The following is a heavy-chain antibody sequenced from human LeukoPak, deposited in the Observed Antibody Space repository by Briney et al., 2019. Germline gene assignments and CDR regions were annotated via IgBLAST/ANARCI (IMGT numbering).Heavy chain of an antibody. CDR2: IKPNNGGT. CDR3: ASHPPSTVTNWYNWFDP. Sequence: ASVTVSCKASGYTFTGYFMHWVRQAPGQGLEGMGWIKPNNGGTNYAQKLQGRVTMTRDTSISTAYMALTRLTSDDTALYYCASHPPSTVTNWYNWFDPWGQGTLVTVSS. D-gene: IGHD4-17*01. V-gene: IGHV1-2*02. CDR1: GYTFTGYF. J-gene: IGHJ5*02.